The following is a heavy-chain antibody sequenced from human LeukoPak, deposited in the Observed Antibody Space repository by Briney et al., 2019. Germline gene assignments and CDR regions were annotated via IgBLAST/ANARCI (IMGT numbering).Heavy chain of an antibody. J-gene: IGHJ6*02. Sequence: GGSLRLSRAASGFTFSSYAMNWVRQAPGKGLEWVAFISYDGSNKYYADSVKGRFTISRDNSKNTLYLQMNSLRAEDTAVYYCASQGGLLWFGELSGGMDVWGQGTTVTVSS. V-gene: IGHV3-30-3*01. CDR2: ISYDGSNK. CDR3: ASQGGLLWFGELSGGMDV. CDR1: GFTFSSYA. D-gene: IGHD3-10*01.